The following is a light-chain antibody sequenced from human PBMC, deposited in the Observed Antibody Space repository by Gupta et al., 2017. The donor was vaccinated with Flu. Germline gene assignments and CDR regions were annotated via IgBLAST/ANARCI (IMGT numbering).Light chain of an antibody. J-gene: IGLJ2*01. Sequence: QSALTQPASVSGSPGQSITISCTGTSSDVGGYNYVSWYQQHPGKAPKLMIYEVSNRLAGVSNRFSGSKSGNTASLTISGPQAEDEADYYCSSYTSSSTVVFGGGTKLTVL. CDR1: SSDVGGYNY. CDR2: EVS. V-gene: IGLV2-14*01. CDR3: SSYTSSSTVV.